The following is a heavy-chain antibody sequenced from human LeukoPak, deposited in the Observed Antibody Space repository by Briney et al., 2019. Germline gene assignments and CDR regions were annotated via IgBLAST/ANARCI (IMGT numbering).Heavy chain of an antibody. D-gene: IGHD3-3*01. CDR3: AKEDVLRFLEWPLSGMDV. Sequence: GSLRLSCAASGFTFSSYAMSWVRQAPGKGLEWVSAISGSGGSTYYADSVKGRFTISRDNSKNTLYLQMNSLRAVDTAVYYCAKEDVLRFLEWPLSGMDVWGQGTTVTVSS. CDR1: GFTFSSYA. V-gene: IGHV3-23*01. J-gene: IGHJ6*02. CDR2: ISGSGGST.